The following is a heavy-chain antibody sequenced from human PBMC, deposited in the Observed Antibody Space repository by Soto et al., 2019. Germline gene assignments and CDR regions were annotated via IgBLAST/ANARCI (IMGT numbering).Heavy chain of an antibody. CDR1: GGTFSSYA. CDR2: IIPIFGTA. D-gene: IGHD5-12*01. J-gene: IGHJ6*02. Sequence: QVQLVQSGAGVKKPGSSVKFSCKASGGTFSSYAISWVRQAPGQGLEWMGGIIPIFGTANYAQKFQGRVTITADESTSTAYMERSSLRSEDTAVYYCSREGPTINHYFYGMDVWGQGTTVTVSS. CDR3: SREGPTINHYFYGMDV. V-gene: IGHV1-69*12.